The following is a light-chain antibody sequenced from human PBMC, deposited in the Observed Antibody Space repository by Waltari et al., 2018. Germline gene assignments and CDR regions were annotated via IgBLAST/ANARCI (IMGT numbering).Light chain of an antibody. V-gene: IGLV2-14*01. CDR2: DVS. Sequence: QSALTQPASVSGSPGQSIIISCTGTISDVGSYNYVSWYQQHPGKAPKLMIYDVSNRPSGVSNRCAGSKSGNTASLTISGLQAEDEADYYCSSYTSSRKWVFGGGTKLTVL. CDR1: ISDVGSYNY. CDR3: SSYTSSRKWV. J-gene: IGLJ3*02.